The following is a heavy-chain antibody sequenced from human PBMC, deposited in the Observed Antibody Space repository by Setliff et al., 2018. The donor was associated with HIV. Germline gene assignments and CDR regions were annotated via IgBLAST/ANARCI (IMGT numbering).Heavy chain of an antibody. CDR1: GFIFTDYQ. CDR3: ARDWLPRVLRY. D-gene: IGHD5-12*01. V-gene: IGHV1-18*04. CDR2: ISAYNGNT. J-gene: IGHJ4*02. Sequence: ASVKVSCKASGFIFTDYQIHWVRQAPGQGLEWMGWISAYNGNTNYAQKLQGRVTMTTDTSTSTAYMELRSLRSDDTAVYYCARDWLPRVLRYWGQGALVTV.